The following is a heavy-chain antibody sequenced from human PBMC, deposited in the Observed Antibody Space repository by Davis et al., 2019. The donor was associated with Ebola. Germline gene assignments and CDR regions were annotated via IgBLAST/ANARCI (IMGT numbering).Heavy chain of an antibody. CDR2: ISYDGSNK. V-gene: IGHV3-30-3*01. CDR1: GFTFSGSA. Sequence: GGSLRLSCAASGFTFSGSAMHWVRQAPGKGLEWVAVISYDGSNKYYADSVKGRFTISRDNSKNTLYLQMNSLRAEDTAVYYCARGTLEDIVLMVYALDFDYWGQGTLVTVSS. D-gene: IGHD2-8*01. J-gene: IGHJ4*02. CDR3: ARGTLEDIVLMVYALDFDY.